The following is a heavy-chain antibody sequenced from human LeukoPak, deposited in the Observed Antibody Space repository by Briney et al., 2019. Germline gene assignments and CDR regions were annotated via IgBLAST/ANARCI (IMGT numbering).Heavy chain of an antibody. CDR2: INHSGST. CDR3: ARGTKLGLFDY. J-gene: IGHJ4*02. V-gene: IGHV4-34*01. D-gene: IGHD7-27*01. CDR1: GGSFSGYY. Sequence: SETLSLTCAVYGGSFSGYYWSWIRQPPGKGLEWIGEINHSGSTYYNPSLKSRVTISVDRSKNQFSLKLSSVTAADTAVYYCARGTKLGLFDYWGQGTLVTVSS.